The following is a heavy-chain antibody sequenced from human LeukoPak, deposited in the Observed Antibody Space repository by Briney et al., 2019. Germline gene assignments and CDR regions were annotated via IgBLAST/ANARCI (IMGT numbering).Heavy chain of an antibody. Sequence: PGGSLRLSCAASGFIFSNYAMTWVRQAPGKGLEWVSAISRSGSNTYYADSVKGRFTISRDNSRDTLYLQMNSLRAEDTAIYYCVRGGPGNPPDHGGQGTLVTVS. D-gene: IGHD1-14*01. CDR2: ISRSGSNT. CDR3: VRGGPGNPPDH. CDR1: GFIFSNYA. V-gene: IGHV3-23*01. J-gene: IGHJ4*02.